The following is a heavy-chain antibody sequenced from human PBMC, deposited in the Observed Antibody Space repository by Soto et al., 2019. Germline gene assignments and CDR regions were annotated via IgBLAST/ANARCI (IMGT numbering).Heavy chain of an antibody. CDR2: IIPIFGTA. V-gene: IGHV1-69*06. D-gene: IGHD6-25*01. Sequence: GASVKVSCKASGGTFSSYAISWVRQAPGQGLEWMGGIIPIFGTANYAQKFQGRVTITADKSTSTAYMELSSLRSEDTAVYYCARGYGDSSDYYYYYGMDVWGQGTTVTVSS. CDR1: GGTFSSYA. J-gene: IGHJ6*02. CDR3: ARGYGDSSDYYYYYGMDV.